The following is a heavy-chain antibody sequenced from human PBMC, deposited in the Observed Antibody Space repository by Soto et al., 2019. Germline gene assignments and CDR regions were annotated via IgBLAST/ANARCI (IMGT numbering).Heavy chain of an antibody. CDR1: GFTFDDYG. J-gene: IGHJ6*03. D-gene: IGHD6-6*01. Sequence: GGSLRLSCAASGFTFDDYGMSWVRQGPGKGLEWVSGTNWNGGSTGYADSVKGRFTISRDNAKNSVYLQMNSLRAEDTALYHCARLSASSRYFYYMDVWGKGTTVTVSS. CDR2: TNWNGGST. V-gene: IGHV3-20*01. CDR3: ARLSASSRYFYYMDV.